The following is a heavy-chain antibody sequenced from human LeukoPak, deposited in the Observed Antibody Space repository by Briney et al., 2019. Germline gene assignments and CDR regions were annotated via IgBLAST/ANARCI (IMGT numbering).Heavy chain of an antibody. J-gene: IGHJ4*02. V-gene: IGHV3-74*01. CDR1: GFTFSRYW. CDR2: MNTDGSRT. Sequence: PGGSLRLSCVASGFTFSRYWMHWVHQAPGKGLVWVSRMNTDGSRTDYADSVKGRFTISRDNAKNTLYLQMNSLGAEDTAVYSCASDFGGSDDYWGQGTLVTVSS. CDR3: ASDFGGSDDY. D-gene: IGHD2-15*01.